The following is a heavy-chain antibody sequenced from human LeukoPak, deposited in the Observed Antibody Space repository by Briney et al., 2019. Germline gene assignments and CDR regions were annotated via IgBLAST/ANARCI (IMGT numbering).Heavy chain of an antibody. Sequence: GGSLRLSCAASGFTFSSYEMNWVRQAPGKGLEWVSYISSSGSTTYYADSVKGRFTISRDNAKNSLYLQMNSLRAEDTAVYYCARSPYSSSWYIDYWGQGTLVTVSS. CDR2: ISSSGSTT. CDR3: ARSPYSSSWYIDY. D-gene: IGHD6-13*01. J-gene: IGHJ4*02. V-gene: IGHV3-48*03. CDR1: GFTFSSYE.